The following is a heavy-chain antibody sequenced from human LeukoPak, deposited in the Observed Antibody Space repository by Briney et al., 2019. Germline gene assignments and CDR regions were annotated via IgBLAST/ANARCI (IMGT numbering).Heavy chain of an antibody. D-gene: IGHD2-21*01. CDR3: ITEHN. CDR2: VKGKTDGAAA. Sequence: GGSLRLSCAASGFTFSTYGIHWVRQAPGKGLEWVGRVKGKTDGAAADYAAPVKGRFSISTDDSRDTLYLQMRGLKTEDTAVYYCITEHNWGHGTLVTVSS. CDR1: GFTFSTYG. V-gene: IGHV3-15*01. J-gene: IGHJ4*01.